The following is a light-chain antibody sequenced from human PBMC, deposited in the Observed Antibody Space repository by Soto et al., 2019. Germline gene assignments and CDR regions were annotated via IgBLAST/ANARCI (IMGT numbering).Light chain of an antibody. Sequence: DIQMTQSPSAMSASVGDRVTITCRASEGVGNFLAWYQQRPGKVPKLLIYAASTLQSGVPSRFSGSGSGTDFTLTISSLQPEDFATYYCQKYNSAPLTFGGGTKVDIK. CDR1: EGVGNF. J-gene: IGKJ4*01. CDR3: QKYNSAPLT. V-gene: IGKV1-27*01. CDR2: AAS.